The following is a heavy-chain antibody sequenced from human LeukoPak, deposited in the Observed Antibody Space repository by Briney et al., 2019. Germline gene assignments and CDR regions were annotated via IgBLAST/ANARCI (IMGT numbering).Heavy chain of an antibody. CDR3: AKPASSSWGLFDY. Sequence: GVSLRLSCAASGFTFSSYGMHWVRQAPGKGLEWVAFIRYDGSNKYYADSVKGRFTISRDNSKNTLYLQMNSRRAEDTAVYYCAKPASSSWGLFDYWGQGTLVTVSS. CDR2: IRYDGSNK. J-gene: IGHJ4*02. D-gene: IGHD6-13*01. CDR1: GFTFSSYG. V-gene: IGHV3-30*02.